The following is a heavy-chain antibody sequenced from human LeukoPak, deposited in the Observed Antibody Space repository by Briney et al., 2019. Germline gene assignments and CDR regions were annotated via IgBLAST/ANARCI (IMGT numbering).Heavy chain of an antibody. CDR1: GYTFTSYG. D-gene: IGHD3-3*01. CDR2: ISAYNGNT. J-gene: IGHJ3*02. Sequence: ASVKVSCKASGYTFTSYGISWVRQAPGQGLEWMGWISAYNGNTNYALKLQGRVTMTTDTSTSTAYMELRSLRSDDTAVYYCGLTYDFWSGMGAFDIWGQGTMVTVSS. V-gene: IGHV1-18*01. CDR3: GLTYDFWSGMGAFDI.